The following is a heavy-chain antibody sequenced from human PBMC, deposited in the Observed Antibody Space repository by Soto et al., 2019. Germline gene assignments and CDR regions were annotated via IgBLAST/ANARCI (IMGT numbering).Heavy chain of an antibody. CDR2: ISGRGGST. CDR1: GXTFSSYS. CDR3: EKALRAYCSSTSCYLFDY. J-gene: IGHJ4*02. V-gene: IGHV3-23*01. Sequence: GSLRLACAASGXTFSSYSMSWVRQAPGKGLEWVSAISGRGGSTYYADSVKGRFTIYRDNSKNTLYLQMNSLRAEDTAVYYCEKALRAYCSSTSCYLFDYWGQGTLVTVSS. D-gene: IGHD2-2*01.